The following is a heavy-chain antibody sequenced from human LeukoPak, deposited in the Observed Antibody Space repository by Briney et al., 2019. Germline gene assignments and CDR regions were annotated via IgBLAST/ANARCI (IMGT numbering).Heavy chain of an antibody. CDR2: IYYSGST. D-gene: IGHD3-16*01. CDR3: ARGFAYDAFDI. V-gene: IGHV4-59*01. CDR1: GGSISSYY. Sequence: SETLSLTCTVSGGSISSYYWSWIRQPPGKGLEWIGYIYYSGSTNYNPSLKSRVTISVDTSKNQFSLKLSSVTAADTAVYYCARGFAYDAFDIWGQGTMVTVSS. J-gene: IGHJ3*02.